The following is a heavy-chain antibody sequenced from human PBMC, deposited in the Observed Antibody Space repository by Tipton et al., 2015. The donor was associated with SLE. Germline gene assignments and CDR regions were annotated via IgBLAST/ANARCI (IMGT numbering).Heavy chain of an antibody. D-gene: IGHD2/OR15-2a*01. Sequence: TLSLTCTVSGGSFSSGNYWSWIRQPAGKALEWIGRFYLGGGTNYNPSLKSRVTISVDTSKNQFSLKLSSVTAADTAVYYCARGLINRGSHYYMDVWGKGTTVTVSS. CDR2: FYLGGGT. CDR1: GGSFSSGNY. V-gene: IGHV4-61*02. CDR3: ARGLINRGSHYYMDV. J-gene: IGHJ6*03.